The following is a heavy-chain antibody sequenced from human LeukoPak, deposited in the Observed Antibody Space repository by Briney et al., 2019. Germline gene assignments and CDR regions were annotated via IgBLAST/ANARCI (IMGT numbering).Heavy chain of an antibody. V-gene: IGHV4-61*02. CDR2: FCASGST. D-gene: IGHD3-10*01. J-gene: IGHJ6*02. CDR3: ARKYYLDV. Sequence: SQTLSLTCTVSGGSISSGSYYWSWIRQPAGRGLEWIGRFCASGSTNYNPSRKSRVTISVDTSKNQFSLKLSSVTAADTAVYYCARKYYLDVWGQGTTVTVSS. CDR1: GGSISSGSYY.